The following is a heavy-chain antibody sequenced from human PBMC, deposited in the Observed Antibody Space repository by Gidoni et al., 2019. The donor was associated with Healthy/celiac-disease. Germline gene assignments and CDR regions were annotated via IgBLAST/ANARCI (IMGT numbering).Heavy chain of an antibody. CDR3: ARDRCSSTSCYNWFDP. D-gene: IGHD2-2*01. Sequence: QVQLVQSGAEVKKPGSSVTVSCKASGGTFSSYAISWVRQAPGQGLEWMGGIIPIFGTANYAQKFQGRVTITADESTSTAYMELSSLRSEDTAVYYCARDRCSSTSCYNWFDPWGQGTLVTVSS. CDR1: GGTFSSYA. J-gene: IGHJ5*02. V-gene: IGHV1-69*01. CDR2: IIPIFGTA.